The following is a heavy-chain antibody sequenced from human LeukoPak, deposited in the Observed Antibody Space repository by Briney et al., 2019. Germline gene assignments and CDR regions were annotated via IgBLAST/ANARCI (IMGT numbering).Heavy chain of an antibody. Sequence: GGSLRLSCAASGFTFSSYGMSWVRQAPGKGLEWVSGISWNSGSIGYADSVKGRFTISRDNAKNSLYLQMNSLRAEDTALYYCAKGQGIAVAGTILDYWGQGTLVTVSS. CDR3: AKGQGIAVAGTILDY. CDR1: GFTFSSYG. V-gene: IGHV3-9*01. D-gene: IGHD6-19*01. CDR2: ISWNSGSI. J-gene: IGHJ4*02.